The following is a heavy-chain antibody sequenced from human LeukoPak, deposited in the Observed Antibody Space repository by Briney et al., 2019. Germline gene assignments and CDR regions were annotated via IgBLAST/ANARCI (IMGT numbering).Heavy chain of an antibody. CDR2: ISSNGGST. CDR3: ARADNPGPPRGQLVISGAFDI. D-gene: IGHD6-6*01. J-gene: IGHJ3*02. Sequence: PGGSLRLSCAASGFTFSSYAMHWVRQAPGKGLEYVSAISSNGGSTYYANSVKGRFTISRDNSKNTLYLQMGSLRAEDMAVYYCARADNPGPPRGQLVISGAFDIWGQGTMVTVSS. CDR1: GFTFSSYA. V-gene: IGHV3-64*01.